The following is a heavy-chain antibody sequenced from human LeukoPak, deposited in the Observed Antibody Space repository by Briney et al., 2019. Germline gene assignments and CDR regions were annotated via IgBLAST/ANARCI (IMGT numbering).Heavy chain of an antibody. CDR3: AKVRSSSWYGFAAFDI. D-gene: IGHD6-13*01. V-gene: IGHV3-23*01. CDR1: GFTFSSYA. Sequence: QTGGSLRLSCAASGFTFSSYAMSWVRRAPGKGLEWVSAISGSGGSTYYADSVKGRFIISRDNSKNTLYLQMNSLRAEDTAVYYCAKVRSSSWYGFAAFDIWGQGTMVTVSS. CDR2: ISGSGGST. J-gene: IGHJ3*02.